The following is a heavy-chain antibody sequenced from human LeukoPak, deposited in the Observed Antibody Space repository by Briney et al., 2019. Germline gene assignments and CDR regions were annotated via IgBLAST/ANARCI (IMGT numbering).Heavy chain of an antibody. Sequence: ASVTVSCKASGGTFSSYAISWVRQAPGQGLEWMGRIIPIFGIANYAQKFQGRVTITADKSTSTAYMELSSLRSEDTAVYYCARDLSYNYLDYWGQGTLVTVSS. CDR1: GGTFSSYA. D-gene: IGHD2-2*02. J-gene: IGHJ4*02. CDR3: ARDLSYNYLDY. CDR2: IIPIFGIA. V-gene: IGHV1-69*04.